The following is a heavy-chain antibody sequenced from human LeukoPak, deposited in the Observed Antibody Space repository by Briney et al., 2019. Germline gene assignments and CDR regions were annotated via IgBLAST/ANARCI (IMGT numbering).Heavy chain of an antibody. Sequence: GGSLRLSCAASGFTFSSYSMNWVRQAPGKGLEWVSSISSSSSYIYYADSVKGRFTISRDNAKNSLYLQMNSLRAEDTAVYYCARVVAVAVTDAFDIWGQGTMVTVSS. J-gene: IGHJ3*02. CDR1: GFTFSSYS. D-gene: IGHD6-19*01. CDR2: ISSSSSYI. CDR3: ARVVAVAVTDAFDI. V-gene: IGHV3-21*04.